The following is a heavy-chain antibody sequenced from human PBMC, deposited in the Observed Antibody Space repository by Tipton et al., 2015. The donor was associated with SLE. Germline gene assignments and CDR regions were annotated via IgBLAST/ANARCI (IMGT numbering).Heavy chain of an antibody. D-gene: IGHD2-21*01. CDR1: GFTFSSYA. Sequence: SLRLSCAASGFTFSSYAMHWVRQAPGKGLEWAAVISYDGSNKYYADSVKGRFTISRDNSKNTLYLQMNSLRAEDTAVYYCARESHGAYCGGDCYSGAFDIWGQGTMVTVSS. CDR3: ARESHGAYCGGDCYSGAFDI. CDR2: ISYDGSNK. V-gene: IGHV3-30*04. J-gene: IGHJ3*02.